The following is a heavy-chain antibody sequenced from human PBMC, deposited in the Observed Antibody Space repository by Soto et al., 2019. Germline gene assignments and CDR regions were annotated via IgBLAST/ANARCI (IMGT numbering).Heavy chain of an antibody. Sequence: SETLSLTCAVYGGSFSGYYWSWIRQPPGKGLEWIGEINHSGSTNYNPSLKSRVTISVDTSKNQFSLKLSSVTAADTAVYYCARVGPRYFDWLLYPYFDYWGQGTLVTVSS. CDR2: INHSGST. J-gene: IGHJ4*02. D-gene: IGHD3-9*01. CDR3: ARVGPRYFDWLLYPYFDY. V-gene: IGHV4-34*01. CDR1: GGSFSGYY.